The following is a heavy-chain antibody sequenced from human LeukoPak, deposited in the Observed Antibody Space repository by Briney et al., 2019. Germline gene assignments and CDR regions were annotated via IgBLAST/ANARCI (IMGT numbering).Heavy chain of an antibody. CDR3: AKCLGYGSGSYWDY. J-gene: IGHJ4*02. CDR2: ISSSGSNI. V-gene: IGHV3-11*01. CDR1: GFTFSDYY. D-gene: IGHD3-10*01. Sequence: GESLTLSCAASGFTFSDYYMSWVRPAPGKGLEWVSYISSSGSNIYYADSVKGRFTISRDNDKNTLYLQINSLRGEGTAVYYCAKCLGYGSGSYWDYWGQGTQVTVSS.